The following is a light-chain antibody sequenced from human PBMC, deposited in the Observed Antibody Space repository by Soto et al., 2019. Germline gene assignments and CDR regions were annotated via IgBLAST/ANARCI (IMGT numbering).Light chain of an antibody. Sequence: DIQMTQSPSSLSASVGDRVTITCRASQDIRNDLGWYQQKPGKAPKRLIYAASSLQSGVPSRFMGSQFATEFSLTTGSLKPYEYQTYYELQHYDYSPTFGSGNEVKV. CDR3: LQHYDYSPT. J-gene: IGKJ1*01. CDR1: QDIRND. CDR2: AAS. V-gene: IGKV1-17*01.